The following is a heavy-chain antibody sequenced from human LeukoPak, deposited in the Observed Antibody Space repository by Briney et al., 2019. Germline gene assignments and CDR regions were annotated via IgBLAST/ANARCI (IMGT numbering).Heavy chain of an antibody. D-gene: IGHD2-2*02. Sequence: PGGSLRLSCAASGFTFSSYSMNWVRQAPGKGLEWVSSISSSSSYIYYADSVKGRFTISRDNAKNSLYLQVNSLRAEDTAVYYCARGDIVVVPAAIPDYWGQGTLVTVSS. J-gene: IGHJ4*02. CDR2: ISSSSSYI. V-gene: IGHV3-21*01. CDR1: GFTFSSYS. CDR3: ARGDIVVVPAAIPDY.